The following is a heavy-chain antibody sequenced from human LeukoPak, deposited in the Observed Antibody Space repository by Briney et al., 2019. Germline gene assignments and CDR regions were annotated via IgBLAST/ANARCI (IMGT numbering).Heavy chain of an antibody. CDR3: AKDSDAVTTCLDS. CDR1: GFAFSSYA. J-gene: IGHJ4*02. V-gene: IGHV3-23*01. Sequence: GGSLRLSCAASGFAFSSYAMSWVRQAPGKGLEWVSSISGSGGSTHYADSMKGRFTISRDNSKITLYLQMNSLRVEDTAVYYCAKDSDAVTTCLDSWGQGTLVTVSS. D-gene: IGHD4-17*01. CDR2: ISGSGGST.